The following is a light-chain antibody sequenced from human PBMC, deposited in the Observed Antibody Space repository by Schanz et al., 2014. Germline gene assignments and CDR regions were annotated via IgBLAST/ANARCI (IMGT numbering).Light chain of an antibody. V-gene: IGLV1-47*02. CDR2: SNN. Sequence: QSVLTQPPSASGTPGQRVTISCSGSSSNIGSNYVYWYQQLPGTAPKLLIYSNNQRPSGVPDRFSGSKSGTSASLAISGLRSGDAADYYCASWDDSLSDLYVFGSGTKLTVL. CDR1: SSNIGSNY. J-gene: IGLJ1*01. CDR3: ASWDDSLSDLYV.